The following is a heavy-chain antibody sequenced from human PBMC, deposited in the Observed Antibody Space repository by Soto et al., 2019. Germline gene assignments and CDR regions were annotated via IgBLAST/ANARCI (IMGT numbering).Heavy chain of an antibody. CDR3: ARALITIWATSHFDY. J-gene: IGHJ4*02. CDR2: INHSGST. Sequence: PSETLSLTCAVYGGSFSGYYWSWIRQPPGKGLEWIGEINHSGSTNYNPSLKSRVTISVDTSKNQFSLKLSSVTAADTAVYYCARALITIWATSHFDYWGQGTLVTVSS. D-gene: IGHD3-3*01. CDR1: GGSFSGYY. V-gene: IGHV4-34*01.